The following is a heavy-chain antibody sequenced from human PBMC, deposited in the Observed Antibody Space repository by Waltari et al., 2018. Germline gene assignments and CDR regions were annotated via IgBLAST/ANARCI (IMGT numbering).Heavy chain of an antibody. D-gene: IGHD1-1*01. V-gene: IGHV3-66*02. CDR2: IFADGTT. J-gene: IGHJ1*01. CDR3: ARAGHPNS. CDR1: GATIDSTY. Sequence: EVYLEQSGGGLVQPGGSLKLSCAASGATIDSTYMNWTRQAPGKGLQWISVIFADGTTHYADSVRGRFAISRDTSENTLYLQLSGLRPDDSGFYYCARAGHPNSWGQGALVTVSS.